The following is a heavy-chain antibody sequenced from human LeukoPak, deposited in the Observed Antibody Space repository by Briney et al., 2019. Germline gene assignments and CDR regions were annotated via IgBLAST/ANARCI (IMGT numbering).Heavy chain of an antibody. D-gene: IGHD4-17*01. CDR3: ARGGDYGFDY. CDR2: IYTSGST. V-gene: IGHV4-61*02. J-gene: IGHJ4*02. Sequence: SETLSLTCTVSGGSISSGSHYWSWIRQPAGKGLEWIGRIYTSGSTKYNPSLKSRVTISVDTSKNQFSLKLSSVTAADTAVYYCARGGDYGFDYWGQGTLVTVSS. CDR1: GGSISSGSHY.